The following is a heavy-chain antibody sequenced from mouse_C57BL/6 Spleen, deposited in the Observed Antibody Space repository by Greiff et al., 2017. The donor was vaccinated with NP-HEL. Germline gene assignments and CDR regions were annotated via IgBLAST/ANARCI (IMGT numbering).Heavy chain of an antibody. Sequence: DVKLQESGPGLVKPSQSLSLTCSVTGYSITSGYYWNWIRQFPGNKLEWMGYISYDGSNNYNPSLKNRISITRDTSKNQFFLKLNSVTTEDTATYYCARDKGDGYYWYFDVWGTGTTVTVSS. V-gene: IGHV3-6*01. D-gene: IGHD2-3*01. J-gene: IGHJ1*03. CDR1: GYSITSGYY. CDR2: ISYDGSN. CDR3: ARDKGDGYYWYFDV.